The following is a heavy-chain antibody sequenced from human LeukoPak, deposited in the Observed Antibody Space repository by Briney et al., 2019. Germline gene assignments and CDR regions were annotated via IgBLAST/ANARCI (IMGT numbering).Heavy chain of an antibody. CDR3: ARDHYGPDY. CDR2: INGDGIST. J-gene: IGHJ4*02. V-gene: IGHV3-74*01. Sequence: GGSLRLSCAASGCTFCTYFMHWVRQAPGKGLVWVSRINGDGISTTYADSVMGRFTISRDNAKNTLYLQMNSLRAEDTAVYDCARDHYGPDYWGQGTLVTVSS. D-gene: IGHD4-17*01. CDR1: GCTFCTYF.